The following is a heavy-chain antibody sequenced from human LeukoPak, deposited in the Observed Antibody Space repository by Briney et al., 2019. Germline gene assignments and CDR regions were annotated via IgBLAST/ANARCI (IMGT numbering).Heavy chain of an antibody. V-gene: IGHV3-21*01. CDR3: ARARSGYQETDY. CDR1: GFTFSSYS. Sequence: GGSLRLSCAASGFTFSSYSMNWVRQAPGKGLEWVSAITSSSSYIYYADSVKGRFTISRDNAKNSLYLQMNSLIVEDTAVYYCARARSGYQETDYWGQGTLATVSA. J-gene: IGHJ4*02. CDR2: ITSSSSYI. D-gene: IGHD3-3*01.